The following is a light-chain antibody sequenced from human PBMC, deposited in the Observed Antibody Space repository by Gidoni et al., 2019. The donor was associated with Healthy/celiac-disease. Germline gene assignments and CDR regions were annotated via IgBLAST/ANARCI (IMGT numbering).Light chain of an antibody. CDR1: QSVSSN. J-gene: IGKJ5*01. CDR2: GAS. V-gene: IGKV3-15*01. Sequence: EIVMTQSPATLSVSPGERATLSGRASQSVSSNLAWYQQKPGQAPRPLLYGASTRATGIPARFSGSGSGTEFTLTISSLQSEDFAVYYCQQYNNWPPITFGQGTRLEIK. CDR3: QQYNNWPPIT.